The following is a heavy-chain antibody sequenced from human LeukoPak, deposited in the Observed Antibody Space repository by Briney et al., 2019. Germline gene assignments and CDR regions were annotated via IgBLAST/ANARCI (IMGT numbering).Heavy chain of an antibody. J-gene: IGHJ6*02. V-gene: IGHV4-39*01. CDR1: NDSISSYY. D-gene: IGHD1-7*01. CDR3: ARHASELTLELRAARGDYYDMDV. CDR2: IYYSGST. Sequence: TSETLSLTCTVSNDSISSYYWAWIRQPPGKGREWIGSIYYSGSTYYNPSLKRRVTISVDTSKNHISMKLTSVTAADTAVYYCARHASELTLELRAARGDYYDMDVWGQGTPVTVSS.